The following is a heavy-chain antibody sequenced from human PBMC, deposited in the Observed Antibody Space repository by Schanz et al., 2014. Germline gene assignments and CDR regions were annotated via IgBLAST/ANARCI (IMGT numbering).Heavy chain of an antibody. CDR2: IWFDGTNK. CDR1: GFTLSSYG. V-gene: IGHV3-33*01. CDR3: ARDQYYFGSGNAFDI. J-gene: IGHJ3*02. D-gene: IGHD3-10*01. Sequence: QVQLVESGGGVVQPGRSLRLSCSASGFTLSSYGMHWVRQAPGKGLEWLAVIWFDGTNKYNADSVKGRFTISRDTSKNALYLLLNSLRAEDTAVYYCARDQYYFGSGNAFDIWGQGTMVTVSS.